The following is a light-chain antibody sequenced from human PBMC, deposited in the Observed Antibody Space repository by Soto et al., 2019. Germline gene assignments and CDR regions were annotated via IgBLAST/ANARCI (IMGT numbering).Light chain of an antibody. Sequence: IVLSQSPGTLSLSPGERATLSSSANQSLSSKYLAWYQQKPGQAPRLLIYGTSIRASGVPERFSGGGSGTDYTLTITSLEPEDFAIYYCQQRGNWPWTFGQGTKVDIK. CDR2: GTS. J-gene: IGKJ1*01. V-gene: IGKV3D-20*02. CDR3: QQRGNWPWT. CDR1: QSLSSKY.